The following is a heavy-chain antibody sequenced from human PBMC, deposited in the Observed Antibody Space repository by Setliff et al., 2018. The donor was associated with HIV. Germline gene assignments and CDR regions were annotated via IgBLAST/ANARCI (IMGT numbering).Heavy chain of an antibody. CDR3: ARECVVPAAGRHRWFDP. Sequence: PSETLSLTCTVSGGSISSGGYYWSWIRQHPGKGLEWIGYIYYSGSTYYNPSLKSLVTISVDTSKNQFSLKLSSVTAAATAVYYCARECVVPAAGRHRWFDPWGQGTLVTVSS. V-gene: IGHV4-31*01. D-gene: IGHD2-2*01. J-gene: IGHJ5*02. CDR1: GGSISSGGYY. CDR2: IYYSGST.